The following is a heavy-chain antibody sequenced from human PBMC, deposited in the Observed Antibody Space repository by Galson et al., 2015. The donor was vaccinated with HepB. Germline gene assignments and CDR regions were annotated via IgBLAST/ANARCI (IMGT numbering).Heavy chain of an antibody. CDR1: GFTFSSYG. D-gene: IGHD5-24*01. J-gene: IGHJ4*02. Sequence: SLRLSCAASGFTFSSYGMHWVRQAPGKGLEWVAFIRYDGSNKYYADSVKGRFTISRDNSKNTLYLQMNSLRAEDTAVYYCAKDRGGELEMATTPYYFDYWGQGTLVTVSS. CDR3: AKDRGGELEMATTPYYFDY. V-gene: IGHV3-30*02. CDR2: IRYDGSNK.